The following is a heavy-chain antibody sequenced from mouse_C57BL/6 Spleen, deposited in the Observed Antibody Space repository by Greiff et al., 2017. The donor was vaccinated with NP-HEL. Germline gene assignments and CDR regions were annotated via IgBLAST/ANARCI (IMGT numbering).Heavy chain of an antibody. V-gene: IGHV1-85*01. J-gene: IGHJ4*01. D-gene: IGHD2-13*01. CDR3: ARKMTTSLGYAIDY. CDR2: IYPRDGST. Sequence: QVQLQQSGPELVKPGASVKLSCKASGYTFTSYDINWVKQRPGQGLEWIGWIYPRDGSTKYNEKFKGKATLTVDTSSSTAYMELHSLTSEDSAVYFCARKMTTSLGYAIDYWGQGTSVTVSS. CDR1: GYTFTSYD.